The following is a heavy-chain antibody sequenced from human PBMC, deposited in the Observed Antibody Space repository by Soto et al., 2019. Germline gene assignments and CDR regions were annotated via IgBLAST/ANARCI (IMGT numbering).Heavy chain of an antibody. D-gene: IGHD4-4*01. CDR1: GDSVSSNSAA. CDR3: ARAPINSNYVRFDY. V-gene: IGHV6-1*01. J-gene: IGHJ4*02. CDR2: TYYRSKWDN. Sequence: QSQTLSLTCAISGDSVSSNSAAWNWIRQSPSRGLEWLGRTYYRSKWDNDYAVSVKSRITINPDTSKNQFSLQLNSVTPEDTAVYYCARAPINSNYVRFDYWGQGTLVTVSS.